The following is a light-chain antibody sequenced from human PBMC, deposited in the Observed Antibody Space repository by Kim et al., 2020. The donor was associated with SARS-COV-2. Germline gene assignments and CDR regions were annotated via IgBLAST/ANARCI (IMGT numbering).Light chain of an antibody. V-gene: IGKV1-39*01. CDR2: AAS. CDR1: QSISSY. Sequence: GDRVTITCRASQSISSYLNWYQQKPGKAPKLLIYAASSLQSGVPSRFSGSGSGTDFTLTISSLQPEDFATYYCQQSYSTPYTFGQGTKLEL. CDR3: QQSYSTPYT. J-gene: IGKJ2*01.